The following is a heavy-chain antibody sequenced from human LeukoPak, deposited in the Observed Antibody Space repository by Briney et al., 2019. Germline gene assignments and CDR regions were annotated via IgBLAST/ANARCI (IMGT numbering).Heavy chain of an antibody. CDR1: GYTFTGYY. Sequence: ASVKVSCKASGYTFTGYYMHWVRQAPGQGLEWMGWINPNSDGTNYAQKFQGRVTMTRDTPISTAYMELSRLRSDDTAVYYCARVLTSGWYRYFDYWGQGTLVTVSS. CDR2: INPNSDGT. J-gene: IGHJ4*02. CDR3: ARVLTSGWYRYFDY. D-gene: IGHD6-19*01. V-gene: IGHV1-2*02.